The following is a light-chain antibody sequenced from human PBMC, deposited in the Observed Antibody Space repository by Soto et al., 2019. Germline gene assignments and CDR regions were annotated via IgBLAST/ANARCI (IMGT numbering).Light chain of an antibody. CDR1: QSVTNTY. Sequence: EIVLTQSPGTLSLSPGERATLSCRASQSVTNTYLAWYQQKPGQAPRLLIYDASSTATGIPDRFRGSGSGIDFNLPIGRREHEYVVVYDRHQHGRAPCLFLFGPGRKVDLK. J-gene: IGKJ3*01. V-gene: IGKV3-20*01. CDR2: DAS. CDR3: HQHGRAPCLFL.